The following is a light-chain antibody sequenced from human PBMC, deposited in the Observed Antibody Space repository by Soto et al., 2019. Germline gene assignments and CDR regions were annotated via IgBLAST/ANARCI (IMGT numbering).Light chain of an antibody. CDR3: QTRSNWPLT. V-gene: IGKV3-11*01. Sequence: EIVLTQSPATLSLSPGERATLSCRTSQSVGRNLAWYQQKAGQAPRLLMYDTSNRATGIPDRFSGSGSGTDFTLTISTLQPEDFGVYYCQTRSNWPLTFGGGTKVEIK. CDR2: DTS. J-gene: IGKJ4*01. CDR1: QSVGRN.